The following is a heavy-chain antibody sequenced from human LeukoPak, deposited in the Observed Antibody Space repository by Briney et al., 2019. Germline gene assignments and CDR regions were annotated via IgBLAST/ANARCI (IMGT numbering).Heavy chain of an antibody. J-gene: IGHJ4*02. Sequence: ASVKVSCKASGYTFTANYIHWVRQAPGQGLEWMGWINPNGGGTHYVQKFQGWVTLTRDTSISTLYMELSSLKSDDTAVYYCARGFGTSRFDYWGQGTLVTVSS. CDR3: ARGFGTSRFDY. CDR2: INPNGGGT. V-gene: IGHV1-2*04. CDR1: GYTFTANY. D-gene: IGHD2-2*01.